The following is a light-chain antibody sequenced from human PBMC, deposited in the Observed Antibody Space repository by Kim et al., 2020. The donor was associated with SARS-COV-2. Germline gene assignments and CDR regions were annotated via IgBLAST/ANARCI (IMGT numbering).Light chain of an antibody. Sequence: KTTINCKSSQNILYSSNNKNYLAWYQQKPGQPPKLLIYWASTRESGVPDRFSGSGSGTDFTLTITSLQAADVAVYYCQQYYSTPNTFGQGTKLEI. J-gene: IGKJ2*01. V-gene: IGKV4-1*01. CDR3: QQYYSTPNT. CDR1: QNILYSSNNKNY. CDR2: WAS.